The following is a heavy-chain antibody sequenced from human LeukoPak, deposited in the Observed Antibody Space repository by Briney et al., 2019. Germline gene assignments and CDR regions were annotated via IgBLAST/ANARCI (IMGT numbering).Heavy chain of an antibody. CDR2: IYYSGST. V-gene: IGHV4-59*02. J-gene: IGHJ4*02. CDR1: GGSVTSYY. Sequence: SETLSLTCTVSGGSVTSYYWAWIRQPPGKGLEWVGYIYYSGSTKYNPSLKSRLTMSVDTSKNQFSLKLSSVTAADTAVYYCARGGTMVRGVINYWGQGTLVTVSS. CDR3: ARGGTMVRGVINY. D-gene: IGHD3-10*01.